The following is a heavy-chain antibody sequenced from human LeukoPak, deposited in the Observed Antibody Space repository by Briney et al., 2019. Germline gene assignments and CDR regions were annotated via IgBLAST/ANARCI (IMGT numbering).Heavy chain of an antibody. CDR2: INQSGST. CDR3: ARAEDIVVVPAAMGGYFDY. Sequence: SETLSLTCAVYGGSFSGYYWSWIRQPPGKGLEWIGEINQSGSTNYNPSLKSRVTISVDTSKNQFSLKLSSVTAADTAVYYCARAEDIVVVPAAMGGYFDYWGQGTLVTVSS. V-gene: IGHV4-34*01. D-gene: IGHD2-2*01. CDR1: GGSFSGYY. J-gene: IGHJ4*02.